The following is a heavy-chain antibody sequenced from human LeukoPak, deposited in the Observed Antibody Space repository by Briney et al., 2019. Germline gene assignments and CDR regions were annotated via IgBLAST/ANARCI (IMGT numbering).Heavy chain of an antibody. V-gene: IGHV3-21*01. Sequence: GGSLRLSCAASGYTFSHYSVNWVRQAPGKGLEWVSSISSTSDYIHYADSAKGRFTISRDNTKSSLYLQMNSLRAEDTAVYYCVSGNDPDSTWENYRLDAFDIWGQGTTVIVSS. J-gene: IGHJ3*02. CDR2: ISSTSDYI. D-gene: IGHD3-16*02. CDR3: VSGNDPDSTWENYRLDAFDI. CDR1: GYTFSHYS.